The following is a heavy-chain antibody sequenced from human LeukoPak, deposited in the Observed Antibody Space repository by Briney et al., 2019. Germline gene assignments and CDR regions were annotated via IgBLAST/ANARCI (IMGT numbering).Heavy chain of an antibody. CDR3: ARGIQLWSYYFDY. V-gene: IGHV3-48*04. J-gene: IGHJ4*02. Sequence: PGGSLRLSCAASGFTFSSYSMNWIRQAPGKGLEWVSSISSSGSTIYYADSVKGRFTISRDNAKNSLYLQMNSLRAEDTAVYYCARGIQLWSYYFDYWGQGTLVTVSS. D-gene: IGHD5-18*01. CDR1: GFTFSSYS. CDR2: ISSSGSTI.